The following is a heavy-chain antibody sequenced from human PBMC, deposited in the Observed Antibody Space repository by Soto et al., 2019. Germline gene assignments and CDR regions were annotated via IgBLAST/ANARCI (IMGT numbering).Heavy chain of an antibody. CDR1: GGSISSYY. Sequence: SETLSLTCTVSGGSISSYYWNWIRQPPGRGLEWIGNIYYSGRTSYNPSLTSRITISVDTSKSQFSLKLSSVTAADTAVYYCARRSSLSGSFDYWGQGTSVTVSS. D-gene: IGHD2-15*01. V-gene: IGHV4-59*01. CDR3: ARRSSLSGSFDY. CDR2: IYYSGRT. J-gene: IGHJ4*02.